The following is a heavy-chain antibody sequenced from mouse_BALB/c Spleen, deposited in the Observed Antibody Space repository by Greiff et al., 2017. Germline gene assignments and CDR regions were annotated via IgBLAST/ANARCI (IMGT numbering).Heavy chain of an antibody. J-gene: IGHJ4*01. Sequence: EVQVVESGGGLVQPGGSRKLSCAASGFTFSSFGMHWVRQAPEKGLEWVAYISSGSSTIYYADTVKGRFTISRDNPKNPLFLQMTSLRSEDTAMYYCARWGLHYAMDYWGQGTSVTVSS. CDR2: ISSGSSTI. CDR1: GFTFSSFG. D-gene: IGHD2-4*01. V-gene: IGHV5-17*02. CDR3: ARWGLHYAMDY.